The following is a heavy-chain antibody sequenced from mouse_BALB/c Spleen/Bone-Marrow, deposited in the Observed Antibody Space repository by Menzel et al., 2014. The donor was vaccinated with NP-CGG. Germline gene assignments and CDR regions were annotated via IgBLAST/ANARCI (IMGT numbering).Heavy chain of an antibody. CDR3: TRWVYYGSSCFDY. V-gene: IGHV14-1*02. CDR2: IDPENGNT. CDR1: GFNIKDYY. J-gene: IGHJ2*01. Sequence: VQLQQPGAEFVRPGALVKLSWNASGFNIKDYYMHWVKQRPEQGLEWIGWIDPENGNTIYDPKFPGKASITADTSSNTAYLQLSSLTSEDTAVYYCTRWVYYGSSCFDYWGQGTTLTVSS. D-gene: IGHD1-1*01.